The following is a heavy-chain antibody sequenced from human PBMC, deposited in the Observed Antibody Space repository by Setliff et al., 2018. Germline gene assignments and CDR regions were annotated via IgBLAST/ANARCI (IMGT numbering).Heavy chain of an antibody. J-gene: IGHJ3*02. CDR3: ASCGSSGYYDHDAFDI. V-gene: IGHV1-46*01. CDR2: INSSGGST. CDR1: GYTFTSYY. Sequence: ASVKVSCKASGYTFTSYYMHWVRQAPGQGLEWMGIINSSGGSTSYAQKFQGRVTMTRDTSTSTVYMELSSLRSEETAMYYCASCGSSGYYDHDAFDIWGQGTMVTVSS. D-gene: IGHD3-22*01.